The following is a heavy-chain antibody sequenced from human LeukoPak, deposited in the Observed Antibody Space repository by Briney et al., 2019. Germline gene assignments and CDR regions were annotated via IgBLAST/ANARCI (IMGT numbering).Heavy chain of an antibody. CDR2: ISGTGGTT. CDR3: ARQIPGVKAFDY. Sequence: GGSLRLSCAASGFTFSRHAMSWVRQAPGKGLEWVSVISGTGGTTYYADSVKGRFTISRDNSKNTLYLQMNSLRAEDTAVYYCARQIPGVKAFDYWGQGTLVTVSS. CDR1: GFTFSRHA. V-gene: IGHV3-23*01. J-gene: IGHJ4*02. D-gene: IGHD2-2*01.